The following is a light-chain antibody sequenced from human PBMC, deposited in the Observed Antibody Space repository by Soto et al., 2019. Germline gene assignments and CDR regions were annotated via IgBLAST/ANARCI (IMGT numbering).Light chain of an antibody. J-gene: IGLJ2*01. Sequence: QAVVTQEPSLTVSPGGTVTLTGGSSTGAVTSGHYPYWFQQKPGQAPRTLIYDTSNKHSWTPARFSGSLLGGKAALTLSGAQPEDEAEYSCLLSYSGARPVFGGGTKLTVL. CDR2: DTS. V-gene: IGLV7-46*01. CDR3: LLSYSGARPV. CDR1: TGAVTSGHY.